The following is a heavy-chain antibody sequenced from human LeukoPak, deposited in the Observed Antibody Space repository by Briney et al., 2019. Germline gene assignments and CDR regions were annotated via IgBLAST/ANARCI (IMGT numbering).Heavy chain of an antibody. CDR2: IKKDGSEK. CDR1: GFTCSSYW. J-gene: IGHJ4*02. V-gene: IGHV3-7*01. D-gene: IGHD5-18*01. Sequence: GGSLRRSCAGSGFTCSSYWMSWVRQIPGKGLEWLANIKKDGSEKDYVDSGKGRFTISRDNAKKSLYLQMNSLRAEDTAVYYCARDLSGVTGYTYGRGIDYWGQGTLVTVSS. CDR3: ARDLSGVTGYTYGRGIDY.